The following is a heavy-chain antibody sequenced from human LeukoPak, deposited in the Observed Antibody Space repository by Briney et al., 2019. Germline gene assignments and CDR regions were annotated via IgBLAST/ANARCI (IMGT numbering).Heavy chain of an antibody. V-gene: IGHV1-2*02. Sequence: ASVKVSCKASGYTFTGYYMHWVRQAPGQGLEWMGWINPNSGGTNYAQKFQGRVTMTRDTSISTAYMELSRLRSDDTAVYYCARRGYDSSGYVFFDYRGQGTLVTVSS. CDR1: GYTFTGYY. CDR3: ARRGYDSSGYVFFDY. CDR2: INPNSGGT. J-gene: IGHJ4*02. D-gene: IGHD3-22*01.